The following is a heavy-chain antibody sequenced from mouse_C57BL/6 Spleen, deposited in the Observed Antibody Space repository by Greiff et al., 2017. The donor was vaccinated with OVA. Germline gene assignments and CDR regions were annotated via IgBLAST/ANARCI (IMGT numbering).Heavy chain of an antibody. V-gene: IGHV3-6*01. CDR3: ASPLLTGDYYAMDY. D-gene: IGHD1-1*01. CDR2: ISYDGSN. CDR1: GYSITSGYY. Sequence: EVQLQESGPGLVKPSQSLSLTCSVTGYSITSGYYWNWIRQFPGNKLEWMGYISYDGSNNYNPSLKNRISITRDTSKNQFFLKLNSVTTEDTATYYCASPLLTGDYYAMDYWGQGTSVTVSS. J-gene: IGHJ4*01.